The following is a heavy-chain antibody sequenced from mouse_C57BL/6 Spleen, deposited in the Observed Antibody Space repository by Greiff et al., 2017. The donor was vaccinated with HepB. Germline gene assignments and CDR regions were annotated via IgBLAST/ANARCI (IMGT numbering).Heavy chain of an antibody. V-gene: IGHV3-1*01. CDR2: ISYSGST. D-gene: IGHD1-1*02. Sequence: EVMLVESGPGMVKPSQSLSLTCTVTGYSITSGYDWHWIRHFPGNKLEWMGYISYSGSTNYNPSLKSRISITHDTSKNHFFLKLNSVTTEDTATYYCARGGGDYWYFDVWGTGTTVTVSS. CDR3: ARGGGDYWYFDV. CDR1: GYSITSGYD. J-gene: IGHJ1*03.